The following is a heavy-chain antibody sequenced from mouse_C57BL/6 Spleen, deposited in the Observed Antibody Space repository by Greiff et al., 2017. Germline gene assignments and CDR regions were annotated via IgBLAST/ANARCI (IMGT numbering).Heavy chain of an antibody. CDR1: GYTFTSYW. CDR2: IHPNSGST. D-gene: IGHD2-5*01. Sequence: VQLQQPGAELVKPGASVKLSRKASGYTFTSYWMHWVKQRPGQGLEWIGMIHPNSGSTNYNEKFKSKATLTVDKSSSTAYMQLSSLTSEDSAVYYCARCYSNYYYYAMDYWGQGTSVTVSS. CDR3: ARCYSNYYYYAMDY. J-gene: IGHJ4*01. V-gene: IGHV1-64*01.